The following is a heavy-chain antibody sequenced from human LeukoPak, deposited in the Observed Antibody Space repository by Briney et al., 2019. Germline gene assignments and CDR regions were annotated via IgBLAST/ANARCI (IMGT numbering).Heavy chain of an antibody. D-gene: IGHD3-3*01. CDR2: ISAYNGNT. V-gene: IGHV1-18*01. J-gene: IGHJ6*02. Sequence: ASVKVSCKASGYTFTSCGISWVRQAPGQGLEWMGWISAYNGNTNYAQKLQGRVTMTTDTSTSTAYMELRSLRSDDTAVYYCARDLSGIGGRPHDFWSGYFYYYGMDVWGQGTTVTVSS. CDR3: ARDLSGIGGRPHDFWSGYFYYYGMDV. CDR1: GYTFTSCG.